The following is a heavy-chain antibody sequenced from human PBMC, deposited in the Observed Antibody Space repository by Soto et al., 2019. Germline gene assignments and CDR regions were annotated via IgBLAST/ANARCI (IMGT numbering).Heavy chain of an antibody. V-gene: IGHV3-23*01. CDR3: AKDRPKLWYFDL. Sequence: GGSLRLSCAASGFTFSNYVMSWVRQAPGKGLEWVSAINSSGGSTYYADSVKGRFTISRDNSKNTLYLQGNSLRVEDTAVYYCAKDRPKLWYFDLWGRGTLVTVSS. J-gene: IGHJ2*01. CDR1: GFTFSNYV. D-gene: IGHD3-16*01. CDR2: INSSGGST.